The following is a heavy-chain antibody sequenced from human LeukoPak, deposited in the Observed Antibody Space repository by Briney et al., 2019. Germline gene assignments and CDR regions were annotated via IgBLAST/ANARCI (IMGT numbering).Heavy chain of an antibody. V-gene: IGHV4-59*01. CDR3: ARAGADYGDSYYFDY. Sequence: SETLSLTCTVSGGSISSYYWSWIRQPPGKGLEWIGYIYYSGSTNYNPSLKSRVTISVDTSKNQFSLKLSSVTAADTAVYYCARAGADYGDSYYFDYWGQGTLVAVSS. CDR1: GGSISSYY. CDR2: IYYSGST. D-gene: IGHD4-17*01. J-gene: IGHJ4*02.